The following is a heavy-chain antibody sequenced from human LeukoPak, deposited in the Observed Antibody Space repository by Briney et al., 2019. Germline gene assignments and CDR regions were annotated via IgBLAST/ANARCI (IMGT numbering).Heavy chain of an antibody. V-gene: IGHV4-59*01. CDR1: GGSISSYY. CDR3: ARGLQHYDILTGPDWFGMDV. Sequence: PSETLSLTCTVSGGSISSYYWSWIRQPPGKGLEWIGYIYYSGSTNYNPSLKSRVTISVDTSKNQFSLKLSSVTAADTAVYYCARGLQHYDILTGPDWFGMDVWGQGTTVTISS. J-gene: IGHJ6*02. D-gene: IGHD3-9*01. CDR2: IYYSGST.